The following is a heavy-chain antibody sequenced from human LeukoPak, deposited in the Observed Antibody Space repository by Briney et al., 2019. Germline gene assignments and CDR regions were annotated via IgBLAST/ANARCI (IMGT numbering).Heavy chain of an antibody. V-gene: IGHV3-15*01. CDR2: IKSKTDGGTT. Sequence: GGSLRLSCAASGFTFSNAWMSWVRQAPGKGREWVGRIKSKTDGGTTDYAAPVKGRFTISRDDSKNTLYLQMNSLKTEDTAVYYCTTNYYGSGSYSHYYYGMDVWGKGTTVTVSS. CDR1: GFTFSNAW. D-gene: IGHD3-10*01. CDR3: TTNYYGSGSYSHYYYGMDV. J-gene: IGHJ6*04.